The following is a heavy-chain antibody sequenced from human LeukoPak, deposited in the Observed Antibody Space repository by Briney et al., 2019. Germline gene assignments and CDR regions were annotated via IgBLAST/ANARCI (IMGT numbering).Heavy chain of an antibody. CDR1: GGTFSSYA. Sequence: SVKVSCKASGGTFSSYAISWVRQAPGQGLEWMGGIIPIFGTANYAQKFQGRVTMTTDTSTSTAYMELRSLRSDDTAVYYCARGHSGSSSSPFDYWGQGTLVTVSS. CDR2: IIPIFGTA. V-gene: IGHV1-69*05. J-gene: IGHJ4*02. D-gene: IGHD6-6*01. CDR3: ARGHSGSSSSPFDY.